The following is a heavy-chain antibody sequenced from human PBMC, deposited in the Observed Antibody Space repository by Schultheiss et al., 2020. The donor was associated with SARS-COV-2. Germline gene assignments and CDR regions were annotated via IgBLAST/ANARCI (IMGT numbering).Heavy chain of an antibody. D-gene: IGHD2-2*01. J-gene: IGHJ6*03. Sequence: SETLSLTCTVSGGSISSSSYYWSWIRQHPGKGLEWIGYIYYSGSTYYNPSLKSRVTISVDTSKNQFSLKLSSVTAADTAVYYCARGPARGAYYYYYYMDVWGKGTTVTVSS. CDR2: IYYSGST. CDR1: GGSISSSSYY. V-gene: IGHV4-31*03. CDR3: ARGPARGAYYYYYYMDV.